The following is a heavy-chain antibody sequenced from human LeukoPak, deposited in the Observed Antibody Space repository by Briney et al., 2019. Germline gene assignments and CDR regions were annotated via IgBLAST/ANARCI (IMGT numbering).Heavy chain of an antibody. Sequence: PSQTLSLTCTVSGGSISSGGYYWSWIRQPPGKGLEWIGYIYHSGSTYYNPSLKSRVTISVDRSKNQFSLKLSSVTAADTAVYYCARLSVIVGSTLEYYYYYMDVWGQGTTATVSS. CDR2: IYHSGST. CDR1: GGSISSGGYY. CDR3: ARLSVIVGSTLEYYYYYMDV. V-gene: IGHV4-30-2*01. J-gene: IGHJ6*03. D-gene: IGHD1-26*01.